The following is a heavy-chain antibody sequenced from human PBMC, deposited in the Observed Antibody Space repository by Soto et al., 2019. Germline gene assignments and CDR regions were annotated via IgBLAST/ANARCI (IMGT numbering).Heavy chain of an antibody. CDR3: AGGGAGSGPFTWELPDY. J-gene: IGHJ4*02. CDR2: INPNSVDV. CDR1: GYTFTSYD. V-gene: IGHV1-8*01. D-gene: IGHD1-26*01. Sequence: ASLKVSCKTAGYTFTSYDINCGRHTNGQGLELIGWINPNSVDVDYAQKLQGRVTMTRDSSINTAYMQMSSLRSEDTAMYFCAGGGAGSGPFTWELPDYLGQGTLVTVSS.